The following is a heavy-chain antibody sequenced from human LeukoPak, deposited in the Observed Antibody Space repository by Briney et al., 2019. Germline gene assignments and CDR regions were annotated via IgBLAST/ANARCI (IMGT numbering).Heavy chain of an antibody. V-gene: IGHV3-15*01. Sequence: GGSLRLFCAVSGFTFSNAWVSWVRQAPGRGLEGVGQIKSKSDGGTTDNAAPVKGRFTNSRDDSRNTLYLQMNSLKTEDTAVYYFTTLYGSGSYCWGQGTLVTVSS. J-gene: IGHJ4*02. D-gene: IGHD3-10*01. CDR1: GFTFSNAW. CDR3: TTLYGSGSYC. CDR2: IKSKSDGGTT.